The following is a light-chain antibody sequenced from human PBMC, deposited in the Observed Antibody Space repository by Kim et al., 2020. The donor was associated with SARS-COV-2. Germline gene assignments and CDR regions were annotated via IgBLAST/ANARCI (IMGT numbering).Light chain of an antibody. CDR2: DAS. Sequence: SLTPGERATLACRASQSVSSYLAWYQQKPGQAPRLLIYDASNRATGIPARFSGSGSGTDFTLTISSREPEDFAVYYCQQRSNWITFGQGTRLEIK. V-gene: IGKV3-11*01. CDR3: QQRSNWIT. J-gene: IGKJ5*01. CDR1: QSVSSY.